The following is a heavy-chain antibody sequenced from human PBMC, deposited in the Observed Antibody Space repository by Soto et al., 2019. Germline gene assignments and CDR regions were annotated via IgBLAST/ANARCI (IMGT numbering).Heavy chain of an antibody. CDR2: INAGNGNT. J-gene: IGHJ4*02. CDR3: AIVYGSTGGGFDY. D-gene: IGHD3-10*01. CDR1: GYTFTSYA. Sequence: ASVKVSCKASGYTFTSYAMHWVRQAPGQRLEWMGWINAGNGNTKYSQKFQGRVTITRDTSASTAYMELSSLRSEDTAVYYCAIVYGSTGGGFDYWGQGTLVTVSS. V-gene: IGHV1-3*01.